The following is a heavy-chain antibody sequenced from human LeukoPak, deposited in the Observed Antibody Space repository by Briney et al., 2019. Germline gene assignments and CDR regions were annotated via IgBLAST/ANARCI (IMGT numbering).Heavy chain of an antibody. V-gene: IGHV4-34*01. CDR3: ASLRILDDYGDYSY. J-gene: IGHJ4*02. Sequence: SETLSLTCAVYGGSFSGNYWSWIRQPPGKGLEWIGEINHSGSTNYNPSLKGRVTISVDTSKKQFSLKLSSVTAADTAVYYCASLRILDDYGDYSYWGQGTLVTVSS. CDR2: INHSGST. CDR1: GGSFSGNY. D-gene: IGHD4-17*01.